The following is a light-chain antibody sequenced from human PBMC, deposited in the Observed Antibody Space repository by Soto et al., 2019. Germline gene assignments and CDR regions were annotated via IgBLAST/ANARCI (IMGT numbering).Light chain of an antibody. CDR3: SSYTSSSTWV. CDR2: EGS. V-gene: IGLV2-14*02. Sequence: QSALTQPASVSGSPGQSITISCTGTSRDVGTYTLVSWYQHYPGKAPKLIIYEGSKRPSGVSNRFSASKTGRTASLTISGLQAEDEADYYCSSYTSSSTWVFGGGTKVTVL. J-gene: IGLJ3*02. CDR1: SRDVGTYTL.